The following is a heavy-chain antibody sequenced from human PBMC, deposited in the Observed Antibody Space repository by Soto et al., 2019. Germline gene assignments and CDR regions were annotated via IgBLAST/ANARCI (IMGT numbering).Heavy chain of an antibody. Sequence: SVKVSCKASGGTFSSYAISWVRQAPGQGLEWMGGIIPIFGTANYAQKFQGRVTITADESTSTAYMELSSLRSEDTAVYYCARDEGGGTSYYYYGMDVWGQGTTVTVSS. V-gene: IGHV1-69*13. J-gene: IGHJ6*01. D-gene: IGHD1-26*01. CDR3: ARDEGGGTSYYYYGMDV. CDR1: GGTFSSYA. CDR2: IIPIFGTA.